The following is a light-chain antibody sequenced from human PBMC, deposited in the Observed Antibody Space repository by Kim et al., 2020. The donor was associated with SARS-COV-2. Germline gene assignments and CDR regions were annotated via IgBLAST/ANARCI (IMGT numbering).Light chain of an antibody. CDR2: KAS. J-gene: IGKJ2*01. V-gene: IGKV1-5*03. CDR1: QSVSDW. CDR3: LRYNDYSGT. Sequence: DIQMTQSPSILSASVGDRVTITCRASQSVSDWLAWYQQKPGKAPKLLIYKASSLQSGVPSRFSGSGSGTEFTLTISSLQPDDFAIYYCLRYNDYSGTFGQGTKLEF.